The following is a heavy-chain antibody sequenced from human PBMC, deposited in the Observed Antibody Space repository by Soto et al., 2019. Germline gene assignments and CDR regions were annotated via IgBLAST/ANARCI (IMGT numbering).Heavy chain of an antibody. V-gene: IGHV3-30-3*01. CDR1: GFTFSRHA. CDR3: ARGDCLEWLYSFDC. J-gene: IGHJ4*02. D-gene: IGHD3-3*01. Sequence: QVQLVESGGGVVQPGRSLRLSCAASGFTFSRHAMNWVRQSPGTGLEWVTVISNDGSNKYYADSVKGRFTISRDNSKNKLYRRINSLRAEDTAGYYCARGDCLEWLYSFDCWGRGTLVTVSS. CDR2: ISNDGSNK.